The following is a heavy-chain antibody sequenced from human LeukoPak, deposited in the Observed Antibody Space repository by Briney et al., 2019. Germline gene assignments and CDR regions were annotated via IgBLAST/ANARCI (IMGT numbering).Heavy chain of an antibody. D-gene: IGHD3-10*01. V-gene: IGHV3-48*04. J-gene: IGHJ4*02. CDR2: ISSSSSTI. CDR1: GFTFSSYS. CDR3: ARDLRITMVRGVPGY. Sequence: GGSLRLSCAASGFTFSSYSMNWVRQAPGKGLEWVSYISSSSSTIYYADSVKGRFTISRDNAKNSLYLQMNSLRAEDTAVYYCARDLRITMVRGVPGYWGQGTLVTVSS.